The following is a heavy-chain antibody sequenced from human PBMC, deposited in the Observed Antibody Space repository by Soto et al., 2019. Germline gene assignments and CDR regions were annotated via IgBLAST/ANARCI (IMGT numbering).Heavy chain of an antibody. CDR1: GFTFSSYS. CDR3: TRSDSGYVFDY. V-gene: IGHV3-48*01. Sequence: PGGSLRLSCAASGFTFSSYSMNWVRQAPGKGLGWVSYISSSSSTIYYADSVKGRFTISRDNAKDSLYLQMNSLRAEDTAVYYCTRSDSGYVFDYWGRGTLVTVSS. CDR2: ISSSSSTI. D-gene: IGHD5-12*01. J-gene: IGHJ4*02.